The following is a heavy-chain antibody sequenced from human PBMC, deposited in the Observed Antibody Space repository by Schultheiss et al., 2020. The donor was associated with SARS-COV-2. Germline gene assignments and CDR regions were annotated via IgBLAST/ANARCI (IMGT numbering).Heavy chain of an antibody. D-gene: IGHD6-13*01. CDR3: ARGPGQQLVRWFDP. CDR1: GGSISSYY. Sequence: SETLSLTCTVSGGSISSYYWSWIRQPAGKGLEWIGYIYYSGSTYYNPSLKSRVTISVDTSKNQFSLRLDSMSAADTAVYYCARGPGQQLVRWFDPWGQGTLVTVSS. J-gene: IGHJ5*02. CDR2: IYYSGST. V-gene: IGHV4-59*06.